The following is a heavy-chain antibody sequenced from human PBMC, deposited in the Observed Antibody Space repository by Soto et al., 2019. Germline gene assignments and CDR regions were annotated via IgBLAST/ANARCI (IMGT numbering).Heavy chain of an antibody. CDR1: GYFFTSYW. CDR2: SSPGDCET. J-gene: IGHJ4*02. D-gene: IGHD1-26*01. CDR3: ARPRGVVRPTPFVY. Sequence: ISCKGSGYFFTSYWIGWVRQMPGQGLEWMGASSPGDCETKYSRSFEGQVTISADKSSSSAYLPWSSLKASDTAVYYCARPRGVVRPTPFVYWGQGVLATGFS. V-gene: IGHV5-51*06.